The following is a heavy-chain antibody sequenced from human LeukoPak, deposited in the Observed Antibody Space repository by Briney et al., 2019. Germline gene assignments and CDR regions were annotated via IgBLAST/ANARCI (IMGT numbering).Heavy chain of an antibody. CDR2: ISGSGGST. CDR3: AEVLLWFGEFPNDEYYFDY. D-gene: IGHD3-10*01. CDR1: GFTFSSYA. V-gene: IGHV3-23*01. Sequence: GGSLRLSCAASGFTFSSYAMSWVRQAPGKGLEWVSAISGSGGSTYYADSVKGRFTISRDNSKNALYLQMNSLRAEDTAVYYCAEVLLWFGEFPNDEYYFDYWGQGTLVTVSS. J-gene: IGHJ4*02.